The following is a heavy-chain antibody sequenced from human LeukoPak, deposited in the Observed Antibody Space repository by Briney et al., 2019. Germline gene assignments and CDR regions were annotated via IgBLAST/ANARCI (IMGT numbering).Heavy chain of an antibody. CDR3: ARAGYSYGSSTDY. CDR2: IIPILGIA. D-gene: IGHD5-18*01. Sequence: ASVKVSCKASGYTFTSYDINWVRQAPGQGLEWMGRIIPILGIANYAQKFQGRVTITADKSTSTAYMELSSLRSEDTAVYYCARAGYSYGSSTDYWGQGTLVTVSS. V-gene: IGHV1-69*04. CDR1: GYTFTSYD. J-gene: IGHJ4*02.